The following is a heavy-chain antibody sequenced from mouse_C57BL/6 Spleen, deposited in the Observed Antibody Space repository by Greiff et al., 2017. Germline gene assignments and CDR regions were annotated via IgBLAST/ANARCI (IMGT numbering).Heavy chain of an antibody. CDR3: ARGDYYGSSGYFDV. D-gene: IGHD1-1*01. Sequence: EVKLVESGPGMVKPSQSLSLTCTVTGYSITSGYDWHWIRHFPGHKLEWMGYISYSGSTNYNPSLKSRICITHDTSKNHFFLKLNSVTTEDTATYYCARGDYYGSSGYFDVWGTGTTVTVAS. CDR1: GYSITSGYD. J-gene: IGHJ1*03. CDR2: ISYSGST. V-gene: IGHV3-1*01.